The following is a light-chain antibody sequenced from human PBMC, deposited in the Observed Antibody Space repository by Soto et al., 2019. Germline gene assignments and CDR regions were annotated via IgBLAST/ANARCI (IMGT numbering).Light chain of an antibody. J-gene: IGKJ1*01. CDR2: AAS. V-gene: IGKV1-39*01. CDR3: QQSYSTPWT. CDR1: QSISSY. Sequence: DVQMTQYPSSLSASVGDRVTITCRASQSISSYLNWYQQKPGKAPKLLIYAASSLQSGVPSRFSGSGSGTDFTLTISSLQPEDFATYYCQQSYSTPWTFGQGTKGGY.